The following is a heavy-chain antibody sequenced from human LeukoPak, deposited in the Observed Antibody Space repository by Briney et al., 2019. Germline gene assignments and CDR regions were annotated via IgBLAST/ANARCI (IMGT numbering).Heavy chain of an antibody. CDR3: ARVSSSGWRRFKGNDAFDI. CDR1: GFTFSNYW. D-gene: IGHD6-19*01. V-gene: IGHV3-74*01. J-gene: IGHJ3*02. Sequence: GGSLRLSCAASGFTFSNYWMHWVRQAPGKGLVWVSRINTDGSIRNYADSEKGRFTISRDNAKNTLYLQMHSLRAEDTAVYYCARVSSSGWRRFKGNDAFDIWGQGTMVTVSS. CDR2: INTDGSIR.